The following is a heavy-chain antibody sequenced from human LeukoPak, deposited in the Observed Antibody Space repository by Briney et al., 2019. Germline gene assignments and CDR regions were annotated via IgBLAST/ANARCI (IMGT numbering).Heavy chain of an antibody. CDR1: GGSVTGYY. D-gene: IGHD6-13*01. CDR2: INHSGST. CDR3: ARGYSSSWNYFDY. V-gene: IGHV4-34*01. Sequence: PSETLSLTCAVYGGSVTGYYWSWIRQPPGKGLEWIGEINHSGSTNYNPSLKSRVTISVDTTKNQFSLKLSSVTAADTAVYYCARGYSSSWNYFDYWGQGTLVTVSS. J-gene: IGHJ4*02.